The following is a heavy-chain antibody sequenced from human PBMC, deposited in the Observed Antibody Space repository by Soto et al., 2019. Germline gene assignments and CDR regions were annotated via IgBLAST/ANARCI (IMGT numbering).Heavy chain of an antibody. J-gene: IGHJ4*02. CDR2: IYSAGST. D-gene: IGHD5-18*01. V-gene: IGHV3-53*01. CDR3: ARAREPAYSSAIFFDL. Sequence: GGSLRLSCAASGLTVSSSYMSWVRQAPGKGLQWVSVIYSAGSTYYANSVKGRFTISRDISTNMVYLQMSSLTDEDTAVYYCARAREPAYSSAIFFDLWGQGA. CDR1: GLTVSSSY.